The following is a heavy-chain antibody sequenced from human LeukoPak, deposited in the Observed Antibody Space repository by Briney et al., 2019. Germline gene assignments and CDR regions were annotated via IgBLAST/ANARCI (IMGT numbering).Heavy chain of an antibody. CDR1: GGSISSYY. D-gene: IGHD5-18*01. V-gene: IGHV4-59*08. J-gene: IGHJ5*02. Sequence: SETLSLTCTVSGGSISSYYWSWIRQPPGKGLEWIAYISDIGSINYNPSLKSRVTISVDTSKNQLSLKLSSVTAADTAVYYCARQRSYGSSARFDPWGQGTLVTVSS. CDR2: ISDIGSI. CDR3: ARQRSYGSSARFDP.